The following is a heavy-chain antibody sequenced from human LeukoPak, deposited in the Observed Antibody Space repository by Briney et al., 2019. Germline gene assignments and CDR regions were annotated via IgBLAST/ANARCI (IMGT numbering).Heavy chain of an antibody. D-gene: IGHD7-27*01. CDR1: GFTFSSYW. V-gene: IGHV3-74*01. CDR3: FSVGIYYFDY. Sequence: GGSLRLSCAASGFTFSSYWMHWVRQAPGKGLVWVSSINTDGSSTSYADSVKGRFTISRDNAKNTLYLQMNSLRAEDTAVYYCFSVGIYYFDYWGQGTLVTVSS. CDR2: INTDGSST. J-gene: IGHJ4*02.